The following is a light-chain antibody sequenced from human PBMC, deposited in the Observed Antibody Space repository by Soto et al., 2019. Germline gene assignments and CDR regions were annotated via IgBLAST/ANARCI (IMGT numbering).Light chain of an antibody. CDR1: SGDVGAYNY. CDR2: DVT. Sequence: QSVLSQPASVSGSPGQSITISCTGTSGDVGAYNYVSWYQQHPGKAPKLILHDVTNRPSGISDRFSGSKSGNTASLTISGLQAEDEGDYYCSSYTGSTTLFGGGTQLTVL. CDR3: SSYTGSTTL. V-gene: IGLV2-14*03. J-gene: IGLJ2*01.